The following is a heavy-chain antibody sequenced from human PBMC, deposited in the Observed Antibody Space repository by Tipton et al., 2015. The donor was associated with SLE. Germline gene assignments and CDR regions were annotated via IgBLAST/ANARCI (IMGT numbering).Heavy chain of an antibody. J-gene: IGHJ4*02. CDR3: ARAAPTRVGATTFDY. D-gene: IGHD1-26*01. CDR1: GGSIISSSHY. V-gene: IGHV4-39*01. CDR2: IYYSGSP. Sequence: TLSLTCTVSGGSIISSSHYWGWIRQPPGKGLEYIGSIYYSGSPYYNPSLKSRVTISLDTSKNQFSLKLSSGTAADTAVYYCARAAPTRVGATTFDYWGQGTLVTVSS.